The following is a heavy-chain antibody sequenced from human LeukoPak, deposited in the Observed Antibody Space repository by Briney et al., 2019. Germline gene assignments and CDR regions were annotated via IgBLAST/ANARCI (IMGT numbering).Heavy chain of an antibody. CDR2: ISSSTSTR. Sequence: GGSLRLSCAASGFTFSSYSMNWVRQAPGKGLEWVSYISSSTSTRYYADSVKGRFTISRDNAKNSLYLQMNSLRAEDTAVYYCARWIFAGGSTGYWGQGTLVTVSS. V-gene: IGHV3-48*01. D-gene: IGHD2-2*03. CDR1: GFTFSSYS. CDR3: ARWIFAGGSTGY. J-gene: IGHJ4*02.